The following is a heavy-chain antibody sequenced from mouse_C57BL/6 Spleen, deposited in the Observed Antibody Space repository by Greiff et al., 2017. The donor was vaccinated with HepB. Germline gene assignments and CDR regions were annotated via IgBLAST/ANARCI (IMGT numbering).Heavy chain of an antibody. J-gene: IGHJ2*01. D-gene: IGHD1-1*01. V-gene: IGHV1-72*01. CDR2: IDPNSGGT. CDR1: GYTFTSYW. CDR3: ARGDYYGSSYYFDY. Sequence: QVQLQQPGAELVKPGASVKLSCKASGYTFTSYWMHWVKQRPGRGLGWIGRIDPNSGGTKYNEKFKSKATLTVDKPSSTAYMQLSSLTSEDSAVYYCARGDYYGSSYYFDYWGQGTTLTVSS.